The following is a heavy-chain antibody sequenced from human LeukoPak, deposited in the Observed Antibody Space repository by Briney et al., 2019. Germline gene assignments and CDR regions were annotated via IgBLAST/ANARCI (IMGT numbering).Heavy chain of an antibody. Sequence: APVKVSCKASGYTFTSSGISWVRQTPGHGVEWMGWINPISGGPNYAQKFQGRVTMNRDTSISTAYMELSRLRSDDTAVYYCARDLTDYYDSSGYYYDAFDIWGQGTMVTVSS. CDR1: GYTFTSSG. D-gene: IGHD3-22*01. CDR3: ARDLTDYYDSSGYYYDAFDI. V-gene: IGHV1-2*02. CDR2: INPISGGP. J-gene: IGHJ3*02.